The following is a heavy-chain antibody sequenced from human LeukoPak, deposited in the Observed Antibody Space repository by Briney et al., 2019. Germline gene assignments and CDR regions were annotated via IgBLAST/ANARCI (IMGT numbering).Heavy chain of an antibody. CDR2: IYYSGST. V-gene: IGHV4-59*01. CDR3: ARGGYCSSTSCYMYNWFDP. Sequence: PSETLSLTCTVSGGSISSYYWSWIRQPPGKGLEWIGYIYYSGSTNHNPSLKSRVTISVDTSKNQFSLKLSSVTAADTAVYYCARGGYCSSTSCYMYNWFDPWGQGTLVTVSS. J-gene: IGHJ5*02. D-gene: IGHD2-2*02. CDR1: GGSISSYY.